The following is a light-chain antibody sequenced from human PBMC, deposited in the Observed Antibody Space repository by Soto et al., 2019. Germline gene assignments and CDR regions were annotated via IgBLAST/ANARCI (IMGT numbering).Light chain of an antibody. CDR2: GVS. V-gene: IGLV2-14*01. CDR1: SSDVGVYDF. J-gene: IGLJ2*01. Sequence: QSALTQPGSVSGSPGQSITISCTGTSSDVGVYDFVSWYQQHPAKAPKLLIYGVSYRPSGVSDRFSGSKSGNTASLTISGLQAEDEADYYCCSYTSSSTVLFGGGTKLTVL. CDR3: CSYTSSSTVL.